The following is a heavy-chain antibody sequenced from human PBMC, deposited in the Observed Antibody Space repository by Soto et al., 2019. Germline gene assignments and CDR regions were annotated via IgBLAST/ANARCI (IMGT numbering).Heavy chain of an antibody. CDR2: IKQDGSEK. CDR1: GFSFSSHW. Sequence: EVQLVESGGGLVQPGGSLRLSCAASGFSFSSHWMTGVRQAPGKGPEWVAYIKQDGSEKYYVVYVMGRFTMSRDNTQGSLSLQMNTLRVEYTAVYYCARVTSPGYFDSWGQGTLVTVSS. CDR3: ARVTSPGYFDS. J-gene: IGHJ4*02. V-gene: IGHV3-7*05.